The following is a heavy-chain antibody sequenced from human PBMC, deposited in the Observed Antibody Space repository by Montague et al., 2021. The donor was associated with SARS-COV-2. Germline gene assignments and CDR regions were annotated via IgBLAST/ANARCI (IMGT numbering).Heavy chain of an antibody. CDR3: ARGDFGVVIIPYYYFCMDV. D-gene: IGHD3-3*01. V-gene: IGHV4-39*01. J-gene: IGHJ6*03. Sequence: SETLSLTCTVSGGSISSSSYYWGWIRQPPGKGLEWIGNKYYSGSTYYNPSLKSRVTISVDTSKNQFSLRLSSVTAADTAVYYCARGDFGVVIIPYYYFCMDVWGKGTTVAVSS. CDR1: GGSISSSSYY. CDR2: KYYSGST.